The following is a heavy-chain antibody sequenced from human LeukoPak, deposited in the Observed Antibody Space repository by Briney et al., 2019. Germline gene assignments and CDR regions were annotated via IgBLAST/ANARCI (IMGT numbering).Heavy chain of an antibody. CDR2: ISDDGSNK. J-gene: IGHJ4*02. V-gene: IGHV3-30-3*01. Sequence: GSLRLSCAASGFTFSSQTMSWVRQAPGKGLEWVAVISDDGSNKYYADSVKGRFTISRDNSKNTLYLQMNSLRTEDTAVYYCARDQRIGGYSYGLTGNFDYWGQGTLVTVSS. CDR3: ARDQRIGGYSYGLTGNFDY. CDR1: GFTFSSQT. D-gene: IGHD5-18*01.